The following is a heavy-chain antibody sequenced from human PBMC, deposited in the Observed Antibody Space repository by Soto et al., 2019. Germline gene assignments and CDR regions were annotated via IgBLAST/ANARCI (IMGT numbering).Heavy chain of an antibody. Sequence: QVQLVESGGGVVQPGRSLRLSCAASVFTFSSYGMHWVRQAPGKGLEWVAVISYDGSNKYYADSVKGRFTISRDNSKNTLYLQMNSLRAEDTAVYYCAKDFGSGSYSPFDYWGQGTLVTVSS. J-gene: IGHJ4*02. D-gene: IGHD3-10*01. CDR1: VFTFSSYG. CDR2: ISYDGSNK. V-gene: IGHV3-30*18. CDR3: AKDFGSGSYSPFDY.